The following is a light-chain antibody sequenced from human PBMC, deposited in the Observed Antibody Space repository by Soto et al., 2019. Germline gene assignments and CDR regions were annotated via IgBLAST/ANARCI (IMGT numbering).Light chain of an antibody. V-gene: IGLV2-14*01. CDR2: DVS. Sequence: SVLPQPASVSVSPGQSITISCTRTSSDVGGYNYVSWYQQHPGKAPKLMIYDVSNRPSGVSNRFSGSKSGNTASLTISGLQAEDEADYYCSSYTSSSTPYVFGTGTKVTVL. CDR3: SSYTSSSTPYV. J-gene: IGLJ1*01. CDR1: SSDVGGYNY.